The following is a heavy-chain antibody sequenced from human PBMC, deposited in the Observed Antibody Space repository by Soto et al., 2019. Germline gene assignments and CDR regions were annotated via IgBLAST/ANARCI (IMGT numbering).Heavy chain of an antibody. V-gene: IGHV3-11*01. Sequence: QVQLVESGGGLVKPGGSLRLSCAASGFTFSDYYMNWIRQAPGKGLEWVSYISSSGTTIYYADSVKGRFTISRDNAKNSLYLQMNSLRAEDTAVYYCATQYSSSSHIDYWGQGILVTVSS. D-gene: IGHD6-6*01. CDR1: GFTFSDYY. J-gene: IGHJ4*02. CDR3: ATQYSSSSHIDY. CDR2: ISSSGTTI.